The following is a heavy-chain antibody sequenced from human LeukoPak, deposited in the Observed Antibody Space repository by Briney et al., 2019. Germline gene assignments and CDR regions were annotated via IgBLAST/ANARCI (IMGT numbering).Heavy chain of an antibody. J-gene: IGHJ4*02. CDR1: GFTFSSSG. CDR3: TKAQDCSGISCYNRGVGSY. Sequence: GGSLRLSCAASGFTFSSSGMHWVRQAPGKGLEWVTFIRYDGSYKYYADSVKGRFTISRDNSKNTLSLQMNSLRPEDTAVYYCTKAQDCSGISCYNRGVGSYWGQGTQVTVSS. CDR2: IRYDGSYK. V-gene: IGHV3-30*02. D-gene: IGHD2-2*01.